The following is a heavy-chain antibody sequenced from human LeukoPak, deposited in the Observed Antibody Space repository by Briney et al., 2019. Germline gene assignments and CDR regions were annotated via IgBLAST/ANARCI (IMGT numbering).Heavy chain of an antibody. Sequence: GASVKVSCKASGYTFTDYYMHWVRQAPGQGLEWMGWIIPNSGDTNYAQKFQGRVTMTRDTSISTAYMELSRLRSDDTAVYYCARAYRYNSSWYMSDYYYYYMDVWGKGTTVTVSS. CDR1: GYTFTDYY. CDR2: IIPNSGDT. J-gene: IGHJ6*03. D-gene: IGHD6-13*01. CDR3: ARAYRYNSSWYMSDYYYYYMDV. V-gene: IGHV1-2*02.